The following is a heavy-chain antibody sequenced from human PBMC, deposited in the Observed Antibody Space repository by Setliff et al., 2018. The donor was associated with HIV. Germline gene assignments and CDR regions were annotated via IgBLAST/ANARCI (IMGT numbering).Heavy chain of an antibody. D-gene: IGHD1-1*01. J-gene: IGHJ4*02. CDR2: IGPRSGDT. CDR1: GYTFTDYF. V-gene: IGHV1-2*02. CDR3: ARQLSNSLES. Sequence: ASVKVSCKPSGYTFTDYFIHWVRQAPGQGLEWMGWIGPRSGDTRIPRKFRGRVTMTRDTSINTAYMELSGLRSDDTAVYYCARQLSNSLESWGQGTPVTVSS.